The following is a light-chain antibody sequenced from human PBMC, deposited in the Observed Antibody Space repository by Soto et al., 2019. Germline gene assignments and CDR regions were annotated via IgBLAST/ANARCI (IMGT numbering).Light chain of an antibody. CDR3: CSYAGSSTYV. J-gene: IGLJ1*01. V-gene: IGLV2-23*01. CDR1: TSDVGGYNL. CDR2: EGS. Sequence: QSALTQPASVSGSPGQSITISCSGTTSDVGGYNLVSWYQQHTAKAPKLLIYEGSKRPSGVSNRFSGSKSGNTASLTISGLQAEDEADYYCCSYAGSSTYVFGTGTKLTVL.